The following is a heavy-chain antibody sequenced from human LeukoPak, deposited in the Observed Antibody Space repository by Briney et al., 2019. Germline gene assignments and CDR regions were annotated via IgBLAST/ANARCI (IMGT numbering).Heavy chain of an antibody. CDR2: INSDGSST. CDR3: ARDRNTGSSYENLFEY. V-gene: IGHV3-74*01. Sequence: GGSLRLSCAASGFTFSTYWMHWVRQAPGKGLLWVSRINSDGSSTSYADSVKGRFTISRDNAKNTLYLQMNSLRAEDTGVYYCARDRNTGSSYENLFEYWGQGTLVTVSS. J-gene: IGHJ4*02. CDR1: GFTFSTYW. D-gene: IGHD1-26*01.